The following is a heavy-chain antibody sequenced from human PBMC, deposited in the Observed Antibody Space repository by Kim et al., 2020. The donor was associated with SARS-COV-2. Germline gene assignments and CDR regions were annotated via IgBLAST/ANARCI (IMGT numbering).Heavy chain of an antibody. CDR1: GFTFSSYS. CDR2: ISSSSSTI. V-gene: IGHV3-48*02. J-gene: IGHJ6*02. D-gene: IGHD2-2*01. CDR3: AREVVPAAIDYYYYGMDV. Sequence: GGSLRLSCAASGFTFSSYSMNWVRQAPGKGLEWVSYISSSSSTIYYADSVKGRFTISRDNAKNSLYLQMNSLRDEDTAVYYCAREVVPAAIDYYYYGMDVWGQGTTVPVSS.